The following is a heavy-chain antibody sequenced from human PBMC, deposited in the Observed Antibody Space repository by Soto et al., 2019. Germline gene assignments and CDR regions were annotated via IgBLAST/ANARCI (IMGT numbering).Heavy chain of an antibody. CDR1: GGTFRSYA. D-gene: IGHD5-18*01. CDR3: ARDRALDTSGVMDV. Sequence: SVKVSCKASGGTFRSYAISWVRQAPGQGLEWMGGIIPIFGTANYAQKFQGRVTITADKSTSTAYMELSSLRSEDTAVYYCARDRALDTSGVMDVWGQGTTVTVSS. CDR2: IIPIFGTA. V-gene: IGHV1-69*06. J-gene: IGHJ6*02.